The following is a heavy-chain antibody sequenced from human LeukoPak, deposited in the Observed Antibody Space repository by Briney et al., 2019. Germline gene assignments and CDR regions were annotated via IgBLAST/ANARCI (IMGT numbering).Heavy chain of an antibody. Sequence: ASVKVSCKASGYTFTGYYMHWVGQAPGEGLEWMGRINDKSGGTNYAQKFQGRVNITRETAKRKAYMEMSRLRYGDTAVYYCASPLGYCSGGSCGYWGQGTLVTVSS. J-gene: IGHJ4*02. D-gene: IGHD2-15*01. V-gene: IGHV1-2*06. CDR1: GYTFTGYY. CDR2: INDKSGGT. CDR3: ASPLGYCSGGSCGY.